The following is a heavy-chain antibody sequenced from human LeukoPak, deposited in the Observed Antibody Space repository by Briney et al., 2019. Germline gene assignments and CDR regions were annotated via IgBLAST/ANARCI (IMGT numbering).Heavy chain of an antibody. D-gene: IGHD6-13*01. CDR1: GFTFSSYS. Sequence: GGSLRLSCAASGFTFSSYSMNWVRQAPGKGLEWVSSISSSSSYIYYAGSVKGRFTISRDNAKNSLYLQMNSLRAEDTAVYYCARWGIAAAGTMWGPDAFDIWGQGTMVTVSS. J-gene: IGHJ3*02. CDR2: ISSSSSYI. CDR3: ARWGIAAAGTMWGPDAFDI. V-gene: IGHV3-21*01.